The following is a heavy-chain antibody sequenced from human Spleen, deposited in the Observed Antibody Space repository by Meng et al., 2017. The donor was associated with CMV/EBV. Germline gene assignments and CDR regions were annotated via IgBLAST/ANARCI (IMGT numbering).Heavy chain of an antibody. Sequence: ASVKVSCKASGYTFTGYYMHWVRQAPGQGLEWMGWINPNSGGTNYAQKFQGRVTMTRDTSISTAYMELRRLKSDDTAVYYCARGYSSAHIYFDYWGQGPLVTVSS. V-gene: IGHV1-2*02. CDR2: INPNSGGT. J-gene: IGHJ4*02. CDR3: ARGYSSAHIYFDY. D-gene: IGHD6-25*01. CDR1: GYTFTGYY.